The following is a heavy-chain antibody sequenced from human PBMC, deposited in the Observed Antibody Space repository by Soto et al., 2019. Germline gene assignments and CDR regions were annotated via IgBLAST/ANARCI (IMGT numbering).Heavy chain of an antibody. D-gene: IGHD1-7*01. CDR2: ISANGQGI. J-gene: IGHJ4*02. CDR1: GFTFSTYA. CDR3: AKDRNYPRDQFHY. Sequence: GGSLRLSCPASGFTFSTYAPSSARQAPGKGLEWVSAISANGQGIYYADSVRGRFTISRDNSKNTIFLHMDSLRAEDTAVYYCAKDRNYPRDQFHYWGQGTLVTVSS. V-gene: IGHV3-23*01.